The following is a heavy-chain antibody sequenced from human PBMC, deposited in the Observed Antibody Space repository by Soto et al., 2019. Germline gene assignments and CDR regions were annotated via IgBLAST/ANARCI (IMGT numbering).Heavy chain of an antibody. D-gene: IGHD5-12*01. J-gene: IGHJ4*02. CDR2: ISYDGSNK. V-gene: IGHV3-30-3*01. CDR3: ARWGVEMATIGFDY. Sequence: QVQLVESGGGVVQPGRSLRLSCAASGFTFSSYAMHWVRQAPGKGLEWVAVISYDGSNKYYADSVKGRFTISRDNSKNTLYLQMNSLRAEDTAVYYCARWGVEMATIGFDYWGQGTLFTVSS. CDR1: GFTFSSYA.